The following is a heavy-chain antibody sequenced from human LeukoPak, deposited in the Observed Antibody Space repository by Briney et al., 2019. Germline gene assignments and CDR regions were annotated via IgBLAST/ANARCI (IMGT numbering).Heavy chain of an antibody. D-gene: IGHD3-10*01. CDR2: IWYDGSNK. CDR1: FXXYX. Sequence: FXXYXXXWXXQAPGKGLEWVAVIWYDGSNKYYADSVKGRFTISRDNSKNTLYLQMNSLRAEDTAVYYCARSQASRAGAYGMDVWGQGTTVTVSS. CDR3: ARSQASRAGAYGMDV. V-gene: IGHV3-33*01. J-gene: IGHJ6*02.